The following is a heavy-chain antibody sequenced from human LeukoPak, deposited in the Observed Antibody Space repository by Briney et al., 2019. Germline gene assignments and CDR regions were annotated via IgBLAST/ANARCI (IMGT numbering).Heavy chain of an antibody. J-gene: IGHJ3*02. CDR3: ARESQGYCSSTSCYALGAFDI. CDR1: GFTFSSYS. V-gene: IGHV3-21*01. CDR2: ISSSSSYI. D-gene: IGHD2-2*01. Sequence: PGGSLRLSCAASGFTFSSYSMNWVRQAPGKGREWVSSISSSSSYIYYADSVKGRFTISRDNAKNSLYLQMNSLRAEDTAVYYCARESQGYCSSTSCYALGAFDIWGQGTMVTVSS.